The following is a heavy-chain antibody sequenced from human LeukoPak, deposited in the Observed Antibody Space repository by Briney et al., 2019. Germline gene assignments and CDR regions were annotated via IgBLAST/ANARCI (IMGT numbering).Heavy chain of an antibody. CDR2: IYSGGTT. V-gene: IGHV3-53*01. CDR1: GFTVSSNY. D-gene: IGHD5-12*01. J-gene: IGHJ6*03. Sequence: PGGSLRLSCAASGFTVSSNYMNWVRQAPGKELEWVSVIYSGGTTYNADSVKGRFTISRDNSKNTLYLQMNSLRVEDTAVYYCVKYRRSGLGPPYYYMDVWGKGTTVTVSS. CDR3: VKYRRSGLGPPYYYMDV.